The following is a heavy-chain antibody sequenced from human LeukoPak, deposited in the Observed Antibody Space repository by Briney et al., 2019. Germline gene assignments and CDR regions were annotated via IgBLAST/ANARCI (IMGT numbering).Heavy chain of an antibody. J-gene: IGHJ4*02. Sequence: SETLSLTSTVSVGSISSSSYYWGWIRQPPGKGLEWIGCIYYSVSTYYNPSLKTRVTISVDTSKNQFSLKLSSVTAAGTAVYYCARVSPNTMVRVVMADYWGQGTLVTVSS. CDR2: IYYSVST. V-gene: IGHV4-39*01. D-gene: IGHD3-10*01. CDR3: ARVSPNTMVRVVMADY. CDR1: VGSISSSSYY.